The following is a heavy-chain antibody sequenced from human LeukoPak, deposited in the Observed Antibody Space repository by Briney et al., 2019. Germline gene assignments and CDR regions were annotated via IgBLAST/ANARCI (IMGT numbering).Heavy chain of an antibody. V-gene: IGHV4-38-2*02. J-gene: IGHJ4*02. Sequence: PSETLSLTCTVSGYSISSGYYWGWIRQPPGKGLEWIGSIYHSGSTYYNPSLKSRVTISVDTSKNQFSLKLSSVTAADTAVYYCARDIRGDYYFDYWGQGALVTVSS. CDR3: ARDIRGDYYFDY. D-gene: IGHD4-17*01. CDR1: GYSISSGYY. CDR2: IYHSGST.